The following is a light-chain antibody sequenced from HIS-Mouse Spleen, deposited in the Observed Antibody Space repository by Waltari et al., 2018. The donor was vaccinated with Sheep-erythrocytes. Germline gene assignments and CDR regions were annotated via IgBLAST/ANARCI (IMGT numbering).Light chain of an antibody. V-gene: IGLV2-11*01. CDR1: SSDVGGYNY. Sequence: QSALTQPRSVSGSSGQSVTISCTGTSSDVGGYNYVSWDQQHPGKAPKLMIYDVSKRPSGVPDRVSGSKSGNTASLTISGLQAEDEADYYCCSYAGSYNHVFATGTKVTVL. CDR2: DVS. CDR3: CSYAGSYNHV. J-gene: IGLJ1*01.